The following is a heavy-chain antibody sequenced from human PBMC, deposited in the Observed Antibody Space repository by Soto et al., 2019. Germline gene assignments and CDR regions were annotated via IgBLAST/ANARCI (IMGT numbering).Heavy chain of an antibody. J-gene: IGHJ2*01. Sequence: ASLKFSWEISGDINVDISRQGVRPAPGKGLERSGGFDPEHGKPSYAQKFQDKVAMTEDTSTYTAYMDVNSLRSEDTAVYYWARKKGFIQELSDFALWGRGTLLTIS. D-gene: IGHD1-26*01. CDR3: ARKKGFIQELSDFAL. CDR2: FDPEHGKP. V-gene: IGHV1-24*01. CDR1: GDINVDIS.